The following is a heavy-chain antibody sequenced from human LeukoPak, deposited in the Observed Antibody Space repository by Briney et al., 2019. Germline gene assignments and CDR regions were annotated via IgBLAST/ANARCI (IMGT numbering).Heavy chain of an antibody. CDR3: ARDPGDGYFDY. Sequence: ASVKVSCKASGGTFSSYTISWVRQAPGQELEWMGRIIPILGIANYAQKFQGRVTITADKSTSTAYIELSSLRSEDTAVYYCARDPGDGYFDYWGQGTLVTVSS. CDR2: IIPILGIA. CDR1: GGTFSSYT. V-gene: IGHV1-69*04. D-gene: IGHD2-21*02. J-gene: IGHJ4*02.